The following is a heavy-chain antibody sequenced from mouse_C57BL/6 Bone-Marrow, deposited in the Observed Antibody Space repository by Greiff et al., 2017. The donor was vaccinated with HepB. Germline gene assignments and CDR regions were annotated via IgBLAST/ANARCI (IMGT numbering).Heavy chain of an antibody. J-gene: IGHJ3*01. CDR1: GYTFTSYG. Sequence: QVQLQQSGAELARPGASVKLSCKASGYTFTSYGISWVKQRTGQGLEWIGEIYPRSGNTYYNEKFKGKATLTADKSSSTAYMELRSLTSEDSAVYFCARQRGGNYGFAYWGQGTLVTVSA. V-gene: IGHV1-81*01. CDR2: IYPRSGNT. CDR3: ARQRGGNYGFAY. D-gene: IGHD2-1*01.